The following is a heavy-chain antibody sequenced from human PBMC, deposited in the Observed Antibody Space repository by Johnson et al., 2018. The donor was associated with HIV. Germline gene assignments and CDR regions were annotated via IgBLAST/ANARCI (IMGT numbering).Heavy chain of an antibody. CDR2: IKSKTDGGTT. D-gene: IGHD4-17*01. CDR1: GFTFDDYG. Sequence: VQLVESGGGVVRPGGSLRLSCAASGFTFDDYGMSWVRQAPGKGLEWVGRIKSKTDGGTTDYAAPVKGRFTISRDDSKNTLYLQMNSLKTEDTAVYYCTTGTTVTTWAWGQGTMVTVSS. CDR3: TTGTTVTTWA. V-gene: IGHV3-15*01. J-gene: IGHJ3*01.